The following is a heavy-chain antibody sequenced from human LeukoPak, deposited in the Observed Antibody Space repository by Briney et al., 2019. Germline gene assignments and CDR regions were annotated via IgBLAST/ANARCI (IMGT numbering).Heavy chain of an antibody. CDR3: ARGTLAAAGYYYYYYGMDV. Sequence: ASVKVSCKASGYTFTGYYMHWVRQAPGQGLEWMGWINPNSGGTNYAQKFQGWVIMTRDTSISTAYMELSRLRSDDTAVYYCARGTLAAAGYYYYYYGMDVWGQGTTVTVSS. V-gene: IGHV1-2*04. J-gene: IGHJ6*02. CDR1: GYTFTGYY. CDR2: INPNSGGT. D-gene: IGHD6-13*01.